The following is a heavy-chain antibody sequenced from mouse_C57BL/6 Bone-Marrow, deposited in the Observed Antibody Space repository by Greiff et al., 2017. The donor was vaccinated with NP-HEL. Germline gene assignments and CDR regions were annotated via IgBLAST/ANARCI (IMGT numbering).Heavy chain of an antibody. CDR1: GYTFTSYG. V-gene: IGHV1-81*01. Sequence: QVQLQQSGAELARPGASVKLSCKASGYTFTSYGISWVKQRTGQGLEWIGEIYHRSGNTYYNEKFMGKATLTADKSSSKAYMELLSLTSKDSAVYFCARGYYGSIPHWYFDVWGTGTTVTVSS. CDR3: ARGYYGSIPHWYFDV. CDR2: IYHRSGNT. J-gene: IGHJ1*03. D-gene: IGHD1-1*01.